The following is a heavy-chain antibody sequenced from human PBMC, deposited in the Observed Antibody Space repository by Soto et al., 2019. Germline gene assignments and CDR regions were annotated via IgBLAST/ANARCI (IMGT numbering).Heavy chain of an antibody. CDR1: GYSFASYW. V-gene: IGHV5-51*01. CDR2: IYPGDSDS. D-gene: IGHD3-10*01. CDR3: ARPRSGSYRLDYYGMDV. Sequence: GESLTSACKGSGYSFASYWIAWVRRRPGRGLEWMGIIYPGDSDSRYSPSFQGQVTISADKSISTAYLQWNSLKASDTAIYYCARPRSGSYRLDYYGMDVWGQGTTVTVAS. J-gene: IGHJ6*02.